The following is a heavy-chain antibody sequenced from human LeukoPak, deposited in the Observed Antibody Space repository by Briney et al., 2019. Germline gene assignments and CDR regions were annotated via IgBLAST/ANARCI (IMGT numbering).Heavy chain of an antibody. CDR3: ARDFYETLIGYSGVGVFHL. CDR1: GFSVRSFP. V-gene: IGHV3-21*01. D-gene: IGHD3-9*01. Sequence: PGESLRLSCSASGFSVRSFPMSWLRQAPGKGLEWVSSFSKNGKFMHYRDSVKGRFTISRDDVKNVLHLQMNSLRAEDTAVYYCARDFYETLIGYSGVGVFHLWGQGTLVAVSS. J-gene: IGHJ5*02. CDR2: FSKNGKFM.